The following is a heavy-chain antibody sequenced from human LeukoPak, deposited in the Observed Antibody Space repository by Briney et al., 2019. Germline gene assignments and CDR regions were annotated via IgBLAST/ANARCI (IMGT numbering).Heavy chain of an antibody. D-gene: IGHD3-10*01. CDR3: ARDPKYYYGPGSQYYYYCYMDV. CDR1: GYTFTSYY. Sequence: GASVKVSCKASGYTFTSYYMHWVRQAPGQGLEWMGIINPSGGSTSYAQKFQGRVTMTRDMSTSTVYMELSSLRSEDTAVYYCARDPKYYYGPGSQYYYYCYMDVWGKGTTVTVSS. V-gene: IGHV1-46*01. J-gene: IGHJ6*03. CDR2: INPSGGST.